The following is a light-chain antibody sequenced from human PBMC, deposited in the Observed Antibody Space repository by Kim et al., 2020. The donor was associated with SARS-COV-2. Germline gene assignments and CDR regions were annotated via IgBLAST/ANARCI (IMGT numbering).Light chain of an antibody. CDR1: QGISNY. CDR3: QQCYRTPRT. V-gene: IGKV1-39*01. J-gene: IGKJ4*01. CDR2: AAY. Sequence: DIQMTQSPSSLSAFVGERVTITCRASQGISNYLNWYQQKPGKAPKLLIYAAYRLHSGVPSSFSGSGSDRDFSLTISNVQPDDFATYYCQQCYRTPRTFRGGTKVDIK.